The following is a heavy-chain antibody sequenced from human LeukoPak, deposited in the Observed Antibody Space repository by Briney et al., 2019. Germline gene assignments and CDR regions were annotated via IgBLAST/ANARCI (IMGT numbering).Heavy chain of an antibody. V-gene: IGHV1-69*13. CDR2: IIPIFATA. Sequence: GASVKVSCKASGGTFSSYAISWVRQAPGQGLEWMGGIIPIFATANYAQKFQGRVTITADESTSTAYMELSSLRSEDTAVYYCARDRGSSWWSPDYWGQGTLVTVSS. CDR1: GGTFSSYA. J-gene: IGHJ4*02. D-gene: IGHD6-13*01. CDR3: ARDRGSSWWSPDY.